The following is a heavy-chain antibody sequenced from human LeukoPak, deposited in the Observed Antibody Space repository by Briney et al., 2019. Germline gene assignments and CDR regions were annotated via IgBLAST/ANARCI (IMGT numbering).Heavy chain of an antibody. V-gene: IGHV3-30*02. Sequence: GGSLRLSCAASGFTFSSYAMHWVRQAPGKGLEWVAFIRYDGSNEYYADSVKGRFTISRDNSKNTLYLQMNSLKAEDTAVYYCAKDYSSSWYGFHYWGQGTLVTVSS. J-gene: IGHJ4*02. CDR2: IRYDGSNE. D-gene: IGHD6-13*01. CDR1: GFTFSSYA. CDR3: AKDYSSSWYGFHY.